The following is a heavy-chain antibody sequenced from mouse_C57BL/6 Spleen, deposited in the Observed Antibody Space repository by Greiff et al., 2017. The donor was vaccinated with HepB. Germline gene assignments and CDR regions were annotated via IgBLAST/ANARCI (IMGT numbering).Heavy chain of an antibody. D-gene: IGHD3-2*02. CDR1: GYAFSSSW. J-gene: IGHJ2*01. CDR3: ARGGSSGYEDY. CDR2: IYPGDGDT. V-gene: IGHV1-82*01. Sequence: QVQLQQSGPELVKPGASVKISCKASGYAFSSSWMNWVKQRPGKGLEWIGRIYPGDGDTNYNGKFKGKATLTADKSSSTAYMQLSSLTSEDSAVYFCARGGSSGYEDYWGQGTTLTVSS.